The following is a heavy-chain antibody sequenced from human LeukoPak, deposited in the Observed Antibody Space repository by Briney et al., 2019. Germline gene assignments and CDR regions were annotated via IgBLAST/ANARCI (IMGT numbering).Heavy chain of an antibody. CDR1: GFTFDDYA. J-gene: IGHJ3*02. V-gene: IGHV3-9*01. CDR2: ISWNSGSI. Sequence: SLRLSCAASGFTFDDYAMHWVRQAPGKGLEWVSGISWNSGSIGYAGSVKGRFTISRDNSKNTLYLQMNSLRAEDTAVYYCARGGRYLSAFDIWGQGTMVTVSS. CDR3: ARGGRYLSAFDI. D-gene: IGHD1-26*01.